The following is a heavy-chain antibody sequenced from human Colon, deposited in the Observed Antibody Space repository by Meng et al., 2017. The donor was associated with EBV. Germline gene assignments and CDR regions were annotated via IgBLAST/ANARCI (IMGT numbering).Heavy chain of an antibody. CDR3: ASSDCSGGTCYLDC. CDR2: INHVGST. Sequence: QVQLPQWGPGLLKPSETLSLTCTVYGGSFSDSYWTWIRQPPGKGLEWIGEINHVGSTTYNPSLKSRVTISVDTSKNQFSLKLSSVTAADAAVYYCASSDCSGGTCYLDCWGQGTLVTVSS. J-gene: IGHJ4*02. V-gene: IGHV4-34*01. CDR1: GGSFSDSY. D-gene: IGHD2-15*01.